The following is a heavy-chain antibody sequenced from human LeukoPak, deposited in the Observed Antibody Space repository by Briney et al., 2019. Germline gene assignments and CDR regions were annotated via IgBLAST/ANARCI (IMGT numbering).Heavy chain of an antibody. V-gene: IGHV3-23*01. Sequence: GGSLRLSCAASEFTFSSYAMSWVRQAPGKGLEWVSAITGSGGTTYYADSVKGRFTISRDNSKNTLYLQMNSLRAEDTAVYYCAKGGHYYYDSSDYWGQGTLVTVSS. CDR1: EFTFSSYA. CDR2: ITGSGGTT. J-gene: IGHJ4*02. D-gene: IGHD3-22*01. CDR3: AKGGHYYYDSSDY.